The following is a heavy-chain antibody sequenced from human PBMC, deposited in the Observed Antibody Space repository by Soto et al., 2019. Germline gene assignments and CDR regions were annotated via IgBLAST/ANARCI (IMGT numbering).Heavy chain of an antibody. CDR3: AKRGMITFGGVIVTPFDY. D-gene: IGHD3-16*02. CDR2: ISGSGGST. V-gene: IGHV3-23*01. J-gene: IGHJ4*02. CDR1: GFTFSSYA. Sequence: PGGSLRLSCAASGFTFSSYAMSWVRQAPGKGLEWVSAISGSGGSTYYADSVKGRFTISRDNSKNTLYLQMNSLRAEDTAVYYCAKRGMITFGGVIVTPFDYWGQGTLVTVSS.